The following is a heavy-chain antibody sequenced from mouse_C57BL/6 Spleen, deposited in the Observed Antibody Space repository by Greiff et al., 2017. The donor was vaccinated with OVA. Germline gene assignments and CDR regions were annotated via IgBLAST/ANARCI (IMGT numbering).Heavy chain of an antibody. CDR2: INPSSGYT. CDR1: GYTFTSYT. J-gene: IGHJ2*01. D-gene: IGHD2-4*01. V-gene: IGHV1-4*01. CDR3: ARSGRDYDYEDY. Sequence: QVHVKQSGAELARPGASVKMSCKASGYTFTSYTMHWVKQRPGQGLEWIGYINPSSGYTKYNQKFKDKATLTADKSSSTAYMQLSSLTSEDSAVYYCARSGRDYDYEDYWGQGTTLTVSS.